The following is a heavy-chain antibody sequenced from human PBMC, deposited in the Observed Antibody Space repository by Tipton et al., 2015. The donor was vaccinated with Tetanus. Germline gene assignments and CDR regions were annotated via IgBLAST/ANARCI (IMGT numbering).Heavy chain of an antibody. Sequence: TLSLTCTVSGGSVNDGRFYWTWIRQPPGKALEWVAHIYYSGSATYNPSVASRATVSIDMSKNQFSLEVRSVTAADTAVYYCARGITDGYNRRFDYWGQGTRVAVSP. V-gene: IGHV4-61*01. CDR2: IYYSGSA. J-gene: IGHJ4*02. CDR1: GGSVNDGRFY. D-gene: IGHD5-24*01. CDR3: ARGITDGYNRRFDY.